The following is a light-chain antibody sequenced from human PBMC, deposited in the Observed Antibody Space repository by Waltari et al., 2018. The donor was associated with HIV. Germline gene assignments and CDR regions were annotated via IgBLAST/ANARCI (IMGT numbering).Light chain of an antibody. CDR1: SSNIGKNF. CDR3: GTWDSSLSGVV. J-gene: IGLJ3*02. V-gene: IGLV1-51*01. CDR2: ENN. Sequence: QSVLTQPPSVSAAPGQKVTISCSGSSSNIGKNFVSWYKQPPGTAPQLPIYENNKRPSGIPDPFPGSQSGKSATLGITGLQTGDEADYYRGTWDSSLSGVVFGRGTKLTVI.